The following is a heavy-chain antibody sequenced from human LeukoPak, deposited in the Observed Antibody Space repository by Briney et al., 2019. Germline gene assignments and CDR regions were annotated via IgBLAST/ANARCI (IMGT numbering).Heavy chain of an antibody. Sequence: PGGSLRLSCAASGFTFSSYAMSWVRQAPGKGLEWVSAISGSGGSTYYADSVKGRFTISRDNSKNTLYLQMNSLRAEDTAVYYCAKRLGVVVPAAIRGGYYYYYMDVWGKGTTVTVSS. V-gene: IGHV3-23*01. J-gene: IGHJ6*03. CDR1: GFTFSSYA. CDR2: ISGSGGST. D-gene: IGHD2-2*02. CDR3: AKRLGVVVPAAIRGGYYYYYMDV.